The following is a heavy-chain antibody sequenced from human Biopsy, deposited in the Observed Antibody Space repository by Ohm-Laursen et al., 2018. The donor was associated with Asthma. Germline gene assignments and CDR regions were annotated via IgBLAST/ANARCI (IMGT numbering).Heavy chain of an antibody. CDR3: ARGQKSAGDRWFDP. V-gene: IGHV1-2*06. Sequence: GASVKVSCKASGGTFSNYPFTWVRQAPGQGLEWMGRINPNSGGTNYAQKFQGRVTMTRDTSISTAYMEVSRLRSDDTAVYYCARGQKSAGDRWFDPWGQGTLVIVSS. CDR2: INPNSGGT. D-gene: IGHD6-13*01. CDR1: GGTFSNYP. J-gene: IGHJ5*02.